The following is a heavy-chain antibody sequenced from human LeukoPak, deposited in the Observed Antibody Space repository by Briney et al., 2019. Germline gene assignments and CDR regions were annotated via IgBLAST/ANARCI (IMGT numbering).Heavy chain of an antibody. CDR3: TTDRYYDNSELQFQH. J-gene: IGHJ1*01. V-gene: IGHV3-15*01. CDR1: GFTLNNAW. D-gene: IGHD3-22*01. Sequence: GGSLRLSCAASGFTLNNAWMSWVRQAPGKGLEWLGRIKRETDGGTIDYAAPVRGRFTISRDDSRNTLYLQMDSLKIEDTAVYYCTTDRYYDNSELQFQHWGQGTLVTVSS. CDR2: IKRETDGGTI.